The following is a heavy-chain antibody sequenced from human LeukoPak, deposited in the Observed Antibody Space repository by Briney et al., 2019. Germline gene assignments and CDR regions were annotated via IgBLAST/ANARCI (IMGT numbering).Heavy chain of an antibody. CDR3: AKDFYSSGKSIDY. CDR2: ISGSGGST. CDR1: GFTFSSYA. J-gene: IGHJ4*02. V-gene: IGHV3-23*01. Sequence: GGSLRLSCAASGFTFSSYAMSWVRQAPGKGLEWVSAISGSGGSTYYADSVKGRFTISRDNSKNTLYLQMNSLRGEDTAVYYCAKDFYSSGKSIDYWGQGTLVTVSS. D-gene: IGHD6-19*01.